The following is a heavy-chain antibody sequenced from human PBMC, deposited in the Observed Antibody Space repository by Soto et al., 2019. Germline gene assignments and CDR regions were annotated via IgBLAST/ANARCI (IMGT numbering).Heavy chain of an antibody. CDR2: ISPHNGNT. V-gene: IGHV1-18*01. J-gene: IGHJ4*02. CDR3: VRLYSGTYAVDY. Sequence: ASVKVSCKASGYTFSNYGISWVRQAPGQGLEWMEWISPHNGNTHYAQNLQGRVTLTTDTSTSTAYMELRSLRSDDTAVYYCVRLYSGTYAVDYWGQGTLVTVSS. CDR1: GYTFSNYG. D-gene: IGHD1-26*01.